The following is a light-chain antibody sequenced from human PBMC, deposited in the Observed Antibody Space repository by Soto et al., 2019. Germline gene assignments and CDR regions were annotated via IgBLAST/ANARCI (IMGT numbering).Light chain of an antibody. J-gene: IGKJ4*01. CDR3: QPRSNWPALT. CDR2: DAS. V-gene: IGKV3-11*01. CDR1: QSVSSY. Sequence: EIVLTQSPATLSLSPGERATLSCRASQSVSSYLAWYQQKPGQAPRLLIYDASNRATGIPARFSGSGSGTDFTLTISSLEPEYFAVYYCQPRSNWPALTFGGGTKVEIK.